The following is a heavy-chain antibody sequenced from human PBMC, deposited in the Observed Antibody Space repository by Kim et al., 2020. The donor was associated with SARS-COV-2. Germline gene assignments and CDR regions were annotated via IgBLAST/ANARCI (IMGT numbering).Heavy chain of an antibody. J-gene: IGHJ4*02. CDR1: GFTFSSYG. V-gene: IGHV3-33*06. Sequence: GGSLRLSCAASGFTFSSYGMHWVRQAPGKGLEWVAVIWHDGSNKYYADSVKGRFTISRDNSKNTLYLQMNSLRAEDTAVYYCAKELGIAEAGTTNVSGYWGQGPVVTVSS. CDR2: IWHDGSNK. CDR3: AKELGIAEAGTTNVSGY. D-gene: IGHD6-13*01.